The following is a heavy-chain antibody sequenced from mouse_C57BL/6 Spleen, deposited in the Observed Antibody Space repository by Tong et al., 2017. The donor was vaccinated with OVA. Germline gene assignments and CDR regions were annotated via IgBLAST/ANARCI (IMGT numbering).Heavy chain of an antibody. Sequence: EVQLQESGGGLVKPGGSLKLSCAASGFTFSSYAMSWVRQTPEKRLEWVATISDGGSYTYYPDNVKGRFTISRDNAKNNLYLQMSHLKSEDTAMYYCARYSNLDYWGQGTTLTVSS. CDR3: ARYSNLDY. D-gene: IGHD2-5*01. CDR2: ISDGGSYT. CDR1: GFTFSSYA. V-gene: IGHV5-4*01. J-gene: IGHJ2*01.